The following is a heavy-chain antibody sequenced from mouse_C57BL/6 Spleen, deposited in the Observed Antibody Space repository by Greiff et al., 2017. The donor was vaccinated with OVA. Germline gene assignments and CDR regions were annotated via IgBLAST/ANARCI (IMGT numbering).Heavy chain of an antibody. J-gene: IGHJ1*03. D-gene: IGHD2-2*01. CDR3: ARRGNGWGYFDV. CDR1: GFSLSTSGMG. Sequence: QVTLKESGPGILQSSQTLSLTCSFSGFSLSTSGMGVSWIRQPSGKGLEWLAPIYWGDDKRYNPSLKSRLTISKNTSRNQVCLKITSVDTADTGTYYGARRGNGWGYFDVWGTGTTVTVSS. V-gene: IGHV8-12*01. CDR2: IYWGDDK.